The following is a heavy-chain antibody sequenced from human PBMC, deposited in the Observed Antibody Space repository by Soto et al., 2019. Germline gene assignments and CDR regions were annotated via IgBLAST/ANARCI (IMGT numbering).Heavy chain of an antibody. D-gene: IGHD3-3*01. CDR3: AREGRFLGNDRDYYYYGMDV. CDR1: GFTVSSNY. Sequence: GGSLRLSCAASGFTVSSNYMSWVRQAPGKGLEWVSVIYSGGSTYYADSVKGRFTISRDNSKNTLYLQMNSLRAEDTAVYYCAREGRFLGNDRDYYYYGMDVWGQGTTVTVSS. V-gene: IGHV3-53*01. CDR2: IYSGGST. J-gene: IGHJ6*02.